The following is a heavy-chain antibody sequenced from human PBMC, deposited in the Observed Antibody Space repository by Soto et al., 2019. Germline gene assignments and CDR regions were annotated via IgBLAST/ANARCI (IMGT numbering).Heavy chain of an antibody. V-gene: IGHV5-51*01. J-gene: IGHJ6*02. CDR1: GYSFTSYW. D-gene: IGHD6-13*01. CDR2: IYPGDSDT. CDR3: ARHGISGSSWYYYYYGMAV. Sequence: GESLKISCKGSGYSFTSYWIGWVRQMPGKGLEWMWIIYPGDSDTRYSPSFQGQVTISADKSISTAYLQWSSLKASDTAMYYCARHGISGSSWYYYYYGMAVWGQGTTVTVSS.